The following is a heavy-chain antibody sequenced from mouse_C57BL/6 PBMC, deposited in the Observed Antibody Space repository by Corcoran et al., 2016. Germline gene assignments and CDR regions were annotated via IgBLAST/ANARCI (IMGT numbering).Heavy chain of an antibody. V-gene: IGHV3-6*01. CDR1: GYSITSGYY. CDR3: ARPYGSSYWYSDV. J-gene: IGHJ1*03. Sequence: DVQLQESGPGLVKPSQSLSLTCSVTGYSITSGYYWNWIRQFPGNKLEWMGYISYDGSNNYNPSLKNRISITRDTSKNQFFLKLNSVTTEDTATYYCARPYGSSYWYSDVWGTGTTVTVSS. CDR2: ISYDGSN. D-gene: IGHD1-1*01.